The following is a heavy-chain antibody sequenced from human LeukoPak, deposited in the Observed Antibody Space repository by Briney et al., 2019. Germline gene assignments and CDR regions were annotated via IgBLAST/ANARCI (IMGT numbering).Heavy chain of an antibody. CDR3: AREGYSGCDERRTIDY. CDR2: IYYSGST. J-gene: IGHJ4*02. CDR1: GGSISSGDYY. D-gene: IGHD5-12*01. V-gene: IGHV4-30-4*01. Sequence: SETLSLTCTVSGGSISSGDYYWSWIRQPPGKGLEWIGYIYYSGSTYYNPSIKSRVTSSVDTSKNQFSLKLSSVTAADSAVYYCAREGYSGCDERRTIDYWGQGTLVTVSS.